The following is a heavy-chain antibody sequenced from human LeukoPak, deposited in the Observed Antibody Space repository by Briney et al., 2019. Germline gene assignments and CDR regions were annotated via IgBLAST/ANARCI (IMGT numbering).Heavy chain of an antibody. CDR1: GYTFTSCG. CDR3: ARDRGYYYYDSSGYWNWFDP. CDR2: ISAYNGNT. J-gene: IGHJ5*02. D-gene: IGHD3-22*01. V-gene: IGHV1-18*01. Sequence: ASVKVSCKASGYTFTSCGISWVRQAPGQGLEWMGWISAYNGNTNYAQKLQGRVTMTTDTSTSTAYMELRSLRSDDTAVYYCARDRGYYYYDSSGYWNWFDPWGQGTLVTVSS.